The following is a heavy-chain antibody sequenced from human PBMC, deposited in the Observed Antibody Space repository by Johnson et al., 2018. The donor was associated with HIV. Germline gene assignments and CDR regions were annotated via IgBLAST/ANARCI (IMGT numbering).Heavy chain of an antibody. CDR3: AKSDSGYDAFDI. J-gene: IGHJ3*02. V-gene: IGHV3-30*18. D-gene: IGHD5-12*01. CDR2: ISSDGYNK. CDR1: GFTFDDYG. Sequence: VQLMESGGGVVRPGGSLRLSCAASGFTFDDYGMSWVRQGPGKGLEWVAFISSDGYNKYYADSVKGRFTISRDNSKNTLYLQMNSLRAEDTAVYYCAKSDSGYDAFDIWGQGTMVTVSS.